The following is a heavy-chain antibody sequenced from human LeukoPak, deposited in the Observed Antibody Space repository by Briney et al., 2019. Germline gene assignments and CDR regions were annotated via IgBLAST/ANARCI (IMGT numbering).Heavy chain of an antibody. CDR1: GGSISSGGYY. CDR3: ARSARVGTSCLDY. D-gene: IGHD2-2*01. V-gene: IGHV4-30-2*01. J-gene: IGHJ4*02. Sequence: PSQTLSLTCTVSGGSISSGGYYWSWIRQPPGKGLEWIGYIYHSGSTYYNPSLKSRVTISVDRSKNQFSLKLSSVTAADTAMYYCARSARVGTSCLDYWGQGTLVTVSS. CDR2: IYHSGST.